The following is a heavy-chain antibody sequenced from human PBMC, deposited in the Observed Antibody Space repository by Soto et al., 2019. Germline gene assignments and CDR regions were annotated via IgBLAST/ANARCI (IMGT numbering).Heavy chain of an antibody. CDR3: ARQFNTIFGVVPPDY. V-gene: IGHV4-39*01. D-gene: IGHD3-3*01. CDR2: IYYSGST. Sequence: SETLSLTCTVSGGSISSSSYYWGWIRQPPGKGLEWIGSIYYSGSTYYNPSLKSRVTISVDTSENQFSLKLSSVTAADTAVYYCARQFNTIFGVVPPDYWGQGTLVTVSS. CDR1: GGSISSSSYY. J-gene: IGHJ4*02.